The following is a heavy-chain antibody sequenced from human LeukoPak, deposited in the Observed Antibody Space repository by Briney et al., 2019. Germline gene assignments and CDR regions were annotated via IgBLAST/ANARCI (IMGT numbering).Heavy chain of an antibody. CDR2: ISYSGGST. J-gene: IGHJ4*02. V-gene: IGHV3-23*01. CDR1: GFTFSNYG. CDR3: TRDMQGSRLYLVGSQND. Sequence: GGSLRLSCAASGFTFSNYGMSWVRQAPGKGLEWVSAISYSGGSTYYADSVKGRFTISRDNAMNTLYLQMNSLRAEDSALYYCTRDMQGSRLYLVGSQNDWGQGTLVTVSS. D-gene: IGHD1-26*01.